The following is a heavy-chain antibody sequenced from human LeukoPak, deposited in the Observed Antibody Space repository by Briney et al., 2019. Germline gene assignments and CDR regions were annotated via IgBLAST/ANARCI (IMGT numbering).Heavy chain of an antibody. CDR3: ARAYSASVAAADIDWYFDL. CDR1: GGSIITRSYF. CDR2: IADSGST. J-gene: IGHJ2*01. Sequence: SETLSLTCTVSGGSIITRSYFWGWIRQAPGKGLEWIGSIADSGSTYYNPSLKTRVTMSVDTSKKQFSLKLSSVTAADTAVYYCARAYSASVAAADIDWYFDLWGRGTLVTVSS. V-gene: IGHV4-39*07. D-gene: IGHD6-13*01.